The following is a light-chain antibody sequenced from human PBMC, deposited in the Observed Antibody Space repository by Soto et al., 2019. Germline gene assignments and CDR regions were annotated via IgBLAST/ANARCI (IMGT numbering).Light chain of an antibody. CDR3: QQRSHWPRT. J-gene: IGKJ3*01. CDR1: QSVSSSY. CDR2: GAS. V-gene: IGKV3D-20*02. Sequence: EIVLTPAAGALSLSPGERATLSCRASQSVSSSYLAWYQQKPGPAPRLLIYGASSRATGIPDRFSGSGSGTDFTLTISSLQYEHFAVYYCQQRSHWPRTFGPGTKVDI.